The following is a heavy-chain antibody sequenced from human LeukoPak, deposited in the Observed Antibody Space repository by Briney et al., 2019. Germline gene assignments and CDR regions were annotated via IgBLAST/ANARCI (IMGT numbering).Heavy chain of an antibody. CDR3: EKIGRDGYNSYFDY. CDR2: ISGSGGST. D-gene: IGHD5-24*01. CDR1: GFSFSSYA. J-gene: IGHJ4*02. V-gene: IGHV3-23*01. Sequence: PGGSLRLSCAASGFSFSSYAMSWVRQAPGKGLEWVSAISGSGGSTYYADSVKGRFTISRDNSKNTLYLQMNSLRAEDTAVYYCEKIGRDGYNSYFDYWGQGTLVTVSS.